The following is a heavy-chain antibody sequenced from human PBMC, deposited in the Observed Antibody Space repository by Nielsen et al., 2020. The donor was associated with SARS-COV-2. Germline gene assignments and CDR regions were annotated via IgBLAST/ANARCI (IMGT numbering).Heavy chain of an antibody. Sequence: GESLKISCAASGFTFDDYGMSWVRQAPGKGLEWVSGINWNGGSTGYADSVKGRFTISRDNAKNSLYLQMNSLRAEDTALYYCAKLTDDAFDYWGQGTLVTVSS. CDR1: GFTFDDYG. CDR3: AKLTDDAFDY. J-gene: IGHJ4*02. D-gene: IGHD1-1*01. CDR2: INWNGGST. V-gene: IGHV3-20*04.